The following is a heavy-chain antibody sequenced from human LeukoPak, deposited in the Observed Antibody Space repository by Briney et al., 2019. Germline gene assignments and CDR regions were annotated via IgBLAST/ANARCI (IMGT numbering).Heavy chain of an antibody. V-gene: IGHV1-46*03. CDR3: ATGADNIAAAGTAVYY. CDR2: INPSGGST. J-gene: IGHJ4*02. CDR1: QYTFTSYY. D-gene: IGHD6-13*01. Sequence: ASVKVSCKASQYTFTSYYMHWVRQAPGQGLEWMGIINPSGGSTSYAQKFQGRVTMTRDTSTSTVYMELSSLRSEDTAVYYCATGADNIAAAGTAVYYWGQGTLVTVSS.